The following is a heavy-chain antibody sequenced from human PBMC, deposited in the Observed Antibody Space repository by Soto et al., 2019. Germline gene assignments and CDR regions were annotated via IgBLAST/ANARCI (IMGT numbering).Heavy chain of an antibody. V-gene: IGHV1-18*01. CDR3: ARVDYGAINWFDP. J-gene: IGHJ5*02. CDR1: GYTFNSYG. D-gene: IGHD4-17*01. Sequence: GASVKVSCKASGYTFNSYGIGWVRQAPGQGLEWMGWISAYNGNTNYAQKLQGRVTMTTDTSTSTAYMELRSLRSDDTAVYYCARVDYGAINWFDPWGQGTLVTVSS. CDR2: ISAYNGNT.